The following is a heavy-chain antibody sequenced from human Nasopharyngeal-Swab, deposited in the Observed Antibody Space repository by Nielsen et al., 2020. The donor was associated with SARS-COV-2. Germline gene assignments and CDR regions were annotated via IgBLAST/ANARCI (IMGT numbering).Heavy chain of an antibody. Sequence: SVNVSCKASGGTFSSYATSWVRQAPGQGLEWMGGIIPIFGTANYAQKFQGRVTITADESTSTAYMELSSLRSEDTAVYYCARDLNIVANAFDPWGQGTLVTVSS. D-gene: IGHD2/OR15-2a*01. J-gene: IGHJ5*02. CDR2: IIPIFGTA. CDR1: GGTFSSYA. CDR3: ARDLNIVANAFDP. V-gene: IGHV1-69*13.